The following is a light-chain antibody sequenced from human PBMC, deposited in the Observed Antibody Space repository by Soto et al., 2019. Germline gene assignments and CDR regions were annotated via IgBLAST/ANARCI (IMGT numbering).Light chain of an antibody. CDR1: QSISNW. V-gene: IGKV1-5*01. CDR3: QQYNSYSRST. J-gene: IGKJ5*01. CDR2: DAS. Sequence: DIQMTQSPSTLSASVGDRVTITCRASQSISNWLAWYQQKPGKAPKLLIYDASSLESGGPSRFSGSGSGTEFTLTISSLQPDDFATYYCQQYNSYSRSTFGQGTRLEIK.